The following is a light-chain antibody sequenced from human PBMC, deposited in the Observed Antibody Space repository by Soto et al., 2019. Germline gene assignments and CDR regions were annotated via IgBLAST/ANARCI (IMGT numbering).Light chain of an antibody. J-gene: IGKJ3*01. CDR3: QHAKSFPPT. Sequence: DIPMTQSPSSVSASVGDRVTITCRASQDLSSSLAWYQQKPRKAPKLLIYAASILQSGVSSRFSGSGSRTDFTLTISNLQPEDFATYYCQHAKSFPPTFGPGTRVDIK. CDR1: QDLSSS. V-gene: IGKV1-12*01. CDR2: AAS.